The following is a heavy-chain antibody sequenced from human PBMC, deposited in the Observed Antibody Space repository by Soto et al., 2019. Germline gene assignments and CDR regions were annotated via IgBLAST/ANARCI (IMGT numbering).Heavy chain of an antibody. V-gene: IGHV4-34*01. Sequence: QVQLQQWGAGLLKPSETLSLTCAVYGGSFSGYYWSWIRQPPGKGLEWIGVINLSGSTNYNPSLKSRVTISVDTSKNQFSLKLSAVTAADTAVYYCARGRGTMVRGVSRQRKNGMDVWGQGTTVTVSS. CDR3: ARGRGTMVRGVSRQRKNGMDV. J-gene: IGHJ6*02. CDR1: GGSFSGYY. D-gene: IGHD3-10*01. CDR2: INLSGST.